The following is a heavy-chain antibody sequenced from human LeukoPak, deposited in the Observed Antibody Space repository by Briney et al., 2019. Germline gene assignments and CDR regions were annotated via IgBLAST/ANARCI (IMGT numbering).Heavy chain of an antibody. CDR1: GFTFCDYA. CDR3: TRDQTPYY. J-gene: IGHJ4*02. V-gene: IGHV3-49*04. Sequence: GGSLRLSCTASGFTFCDYAMTWVRQAPGEGLEWVGFIRSKIYGGTPEYAASVKGRFTISRDDSKGIAYLQMNSLKTEDTAVYYCTRDQTPYYWGQGTLVTVSS. CDR2: IRSKIYGGTP.